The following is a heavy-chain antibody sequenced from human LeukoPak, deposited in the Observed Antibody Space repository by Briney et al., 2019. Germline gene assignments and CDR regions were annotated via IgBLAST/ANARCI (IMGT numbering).Heavy chain of an antibody. D-gene: IGHD6-25*01. V-gene: IGHV4-39*01. J-gene: IGHJ4*02. CDR2: IYYSGST. CDR3: ARRVGVAAAHYFDY. Sequence: SSETLSLTCTVSGGSISSSSYYWGWIRQPPGKGLEWIGSIYYSGSTYYNPSLKSRVPISVDTSKNQFSLKLSSVTAADTAVYYCARRVGVAAAHYFDYWGQGTLVTVSS. CDR1: GGSISSSSYY.